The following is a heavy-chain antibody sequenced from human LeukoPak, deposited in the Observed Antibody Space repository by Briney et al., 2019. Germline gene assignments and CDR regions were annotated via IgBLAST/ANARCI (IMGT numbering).Heavy chain of an antibody. J-gene: IGHJ6*03. CDR3: ARLVRGGYGAYYYYMDV. Sequence: SETLSLTCTVSGGSISSGSYYWSWIRQPAGKGLEWIGRIYTSGSTNYNPSLKSRVTMSVDTSKNQFSLKLSSVTAADTAVYYCARLVRGGYGAYYYYMDVWGKGTTVTVSS. CDR2: IYTSGST. CDR1: GGSISSGSYY. D-gene: IGHD3-10*01. V-gene: IGHV4-61*02.